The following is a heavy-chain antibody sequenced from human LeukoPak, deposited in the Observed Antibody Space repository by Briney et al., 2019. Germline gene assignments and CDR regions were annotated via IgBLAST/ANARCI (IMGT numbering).Heavy chain of an antibody. J-gene: IGHJ4*02. D-gene: IGHD2-2*02. CDR2: IYTSGST. CDR1: GGSISSYY. Sequence: SETLSLTCTVSGGSISSYYWSWIRQPAGKGLEWIGRIYTSGSTNYNPSLKSRVTMSVDTSKNQFSLKLSSVTAADTVVYYCARVPGPLYCSSTSCYSFDYWGQGTLVTVSS. CDR3: ARVPGPLYCSSTSCYSFDY. V-gene: IGHV4-4*07.